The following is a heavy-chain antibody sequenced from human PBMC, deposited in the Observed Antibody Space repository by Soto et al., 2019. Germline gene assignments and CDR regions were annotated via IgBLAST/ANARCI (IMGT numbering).Heavy chain of an antibody. D-gene: IGHD6-13*01. CDR3: ARGIAAAGTLYYYYGMDV. Sequence: LTCAVYGGSFSGYYWSWIRQPPGKGLEWIGEINHSGSTNYNPSLKSRVTISVDTSKNQFSLKLSSVTAADTAVYYCARGIAAAGTLYYYYGMDVWGQGTTVTVSS. CDR1: GGSFSGYY. CDR2: INHSGST. V-gene: IGHV4-34*01. J-gene: IGHJ6*02.